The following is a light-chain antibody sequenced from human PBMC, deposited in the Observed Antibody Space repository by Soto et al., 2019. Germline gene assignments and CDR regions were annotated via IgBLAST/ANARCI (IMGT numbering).Light chain of an antibody. CDR3: QQYGSSPWS. CDR1: QSVSSSY. J-gene: IGKJ3*01. CDR2: GAS. V-gene: IGKV3-20*01. Sequence: EIVLTQSPGTLSLSPGERATLSCRASQSVSSSYLASYQQKPGQAPRLLIYGASSRATGIPDRFSGSGSGTDFTLTISRVEPEDFAGYCCQQYGSSPWSFGPGTKVDIK.